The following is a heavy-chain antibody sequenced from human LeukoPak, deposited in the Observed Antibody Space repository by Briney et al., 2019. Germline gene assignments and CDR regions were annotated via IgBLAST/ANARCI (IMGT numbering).Heavy chain of an antibody. J-gene: IGHJ4*02. V-gene: IGHV3-23*01. Sequence: SGGSLRLSCAASGFTFRSYAMSWVRQAPGKGLEWVSSISGSGDNTYYADSVKDRFSISRDNSKTTVSLQMNSLRAEDTAVYYCAKGRGTAVTSAANYWGQGTLVTVSS. CDR3: AKGRGTAVTSAANY. D-gene: IGHD4-17*01. CDR2: ISGSGDNT. CDR1: GFTFRSYA.